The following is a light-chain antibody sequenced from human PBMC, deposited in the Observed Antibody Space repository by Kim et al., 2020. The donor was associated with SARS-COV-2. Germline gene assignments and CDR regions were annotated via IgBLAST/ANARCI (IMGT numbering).Light chain of an antibody. CDR1: SSDVGGYNS. V-gene: IGLV2-8*01. J-gene: IGLJ2*01. CDR2: EVS. CDR3: SSYAGSNNFEV. Sequence: QSVTISCTGTSSDVGGYNSVSWYQQHPGKAPKLMIYEVSKRPSGVPDRFSGSKSGNTASLTVSGLQAEDEADYYCSSYAGSNNFEVFGGGTQLTVL.